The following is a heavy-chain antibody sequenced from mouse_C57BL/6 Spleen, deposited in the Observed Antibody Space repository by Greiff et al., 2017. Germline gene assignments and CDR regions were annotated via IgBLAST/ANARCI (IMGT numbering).Heavy chain of an antibody. CDR1: GYTFTDYE. D-gene: IGHD1-1*01. J-gene: IGHJ1*03. Sequence: QVQLQQSGAELVRPGASVTLSCKASGYTFTDYEMHWVKQTPVHGLEWIGAIDPETGGTAYNQKFKGKAILTADKSSSTAYMELRSLTSEDSAVYYCTDYYGSSYRPGYFDVWGTGTTVTVSS. CDR3: TDYYGSSYRPGYFDV. CDR2: IDPETGGT. V-gene: IGHV1-15*01.